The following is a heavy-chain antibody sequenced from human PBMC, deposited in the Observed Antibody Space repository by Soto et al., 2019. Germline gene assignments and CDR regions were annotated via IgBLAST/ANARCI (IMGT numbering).Heavy chain of an antibody. CDR2: IYYSGST. CDR1: GGSITSYS. V-gene: IGHV4-59*08. J-gene: IGHJ5*02. Sequence: SXTLSLTCTVSGGSITSYSWSWIRQPPVKGLEWIGYIYYSGSTNYNPSLKSRVTISVDTSKNQFSLKLSSVTAADTAVYYCARLNGREENWFDPWGQGTLVTVSS. CDR3: ARLNGREENWFDP.